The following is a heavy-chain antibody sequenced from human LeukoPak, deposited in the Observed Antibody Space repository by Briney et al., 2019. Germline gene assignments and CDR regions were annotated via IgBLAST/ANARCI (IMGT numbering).Heavy chain of an antibody. J-gene: IGHJ6*03. CDR1: GFTFSSYG. CDR2: IRYDGSNK. CDR3: AKGGSYYWGYYMDV. Sequence: GGSLRLSCAASGFTFSSYGMHWVRQAPGKGLEWVAFIRYDGSNKYYADSVKGRFTISRDNSKNTLYLQMNSLRAEDTAVYYCAKGGSYYWGYYMDVWGKGTTVTISS. D-gene: IGHD1-26*01. V-gene: IGHV3-30*02.